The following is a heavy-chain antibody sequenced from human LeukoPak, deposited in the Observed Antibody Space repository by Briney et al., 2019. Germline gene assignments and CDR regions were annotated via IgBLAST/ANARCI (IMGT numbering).Heavy chain of an antibody. CDR1: GFTFSDYY. J-gene: IGHJ3*02. D-gene: IGHD3-9*01. Sequence: PGGSLRLSCAASGFTFSDYYMSWIRQAPGKGLEWVSYITSSGSTVYYADSVKGRFTISRDNAKNSLYLQMNSLRAEDTAVYYCARLRYRAQNDAFDIWGQGTMVTVSS. V-gene: IGHV3-11*04. CDR3: ARLRYRAQNDAFDI. CDR2: ITSSGSTV.